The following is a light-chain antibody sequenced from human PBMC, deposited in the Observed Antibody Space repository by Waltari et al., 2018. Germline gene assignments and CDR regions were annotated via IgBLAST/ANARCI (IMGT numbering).Light chain of an antibody. CDR2: EDK. CDR1: SFHVGSYNL. Sequence: QSALTQPASVSGSPGHSITISCTGASFHVGSYNLVSRYQQHPDKAPQLMIYEDKKRPSGVSTRFSGSKSGNTSSLTISGLQAEDEADYYCCSYAGSGTTWVFGGGTKLTVL. CDR3: CSYAGSGTTWV. J-gene: IGLJ3*02. V-gene: IGLV2-23*01.